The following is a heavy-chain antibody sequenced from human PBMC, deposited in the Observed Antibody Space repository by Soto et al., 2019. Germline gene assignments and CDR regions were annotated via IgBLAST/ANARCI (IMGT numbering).Heavy chain of an antibody. CDR1: GFTFDDYA. CDR3: AKIARTDAFDI. CDR2: ISWNSGSI. Sequence: EVQLVESGGGLVQPGRSLRPSCAASGFTFDDYAMHWVRQAPGKGLEWVSGISWNSGSIGYADSVKGRFTISRDNAKNSLYLQMNSLRAEDTALYYCAKIARTDAFDIWGQGTMVTVSS. V-gene: IGHV3-9*01. J-gene: IGHJ3*02.